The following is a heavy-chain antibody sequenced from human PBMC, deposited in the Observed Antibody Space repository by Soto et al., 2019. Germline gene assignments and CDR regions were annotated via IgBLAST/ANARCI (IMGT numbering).Heavy chain of an antibody. J-gene: IGHJ5*02. V-gene: IGHV4-59*08. Sequence: SETLSLTCTVSGGSISSYYWSWIRQPPGKGLEWIGYIYYSGSTNYTPSLKSRVTISVDTSKNQFSLKLSSVTAADTAVYYCARRGRDPSWFDPWGQGTLVTVSS. CDR3: ARRGRDPSWFDP. CDR1: GGSISSYY. CDR2: IYYSGST. D-gene: IGHD1-26*01.